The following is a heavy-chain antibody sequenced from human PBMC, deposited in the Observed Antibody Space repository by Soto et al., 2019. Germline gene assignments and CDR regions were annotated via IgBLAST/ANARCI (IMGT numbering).Heavy chain of an antibody. CDR2: INPSGGST. CDR3: ARVTVRGYYFDY. CDR1: GYTFTSYY. D-gene: IGHD3-10*01. Sequence: QVQLVQSGAEVKKPGALVKVSCKASGYTFTSYYMHWVRQAPGQGLEWMGIINPSGGSTSYAQKFQGRVTMTRDTSTSTVYMELSSLRSEDAAVYYCARVTVRGYYFDYWGQGTLVTVSS. J-gene: IGHJ4*02. V-gene: IGHV1-46*03.